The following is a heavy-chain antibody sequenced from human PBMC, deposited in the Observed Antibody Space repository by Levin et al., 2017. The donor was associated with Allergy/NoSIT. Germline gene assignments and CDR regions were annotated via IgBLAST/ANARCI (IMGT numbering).Heavy chain of an antibody. D-gene: IGHD5-24*01. CDR2: IRSKAKSYAT. J-gene: IGHJ4*02. Sequence: GGSLRLSCAASGFTFSGSAMHWVRQASGKGLEWVGRIRSKAKSYATEYAATVKGRFSISRDDSKNTAYLQLNSLKTDDTAVYYCTRRDDGSVADFDYWGQGTLVTVSS. CDR3: TRRDDGSVADFDY. V-gene: IGHV3-73*01. CDR1: GFTFSGSA.